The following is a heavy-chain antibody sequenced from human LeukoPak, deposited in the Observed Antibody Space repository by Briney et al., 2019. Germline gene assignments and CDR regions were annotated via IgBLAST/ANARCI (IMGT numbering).Heavy chain of an antibody. CDR3: ARGRRVFDY. Sequence: GGSLRLSCAASGFTFSSYWMHWVRQASGKGLEWVSVIYSGGSTYYADSVKGRFTISRDNSKNTLYLQMNSLRAEDTAVYYCARGRRVFDYWGQGTLVTVSS. V-gene: IGHV3-53*01. J-gene: IGHJ4*02. D-gene: IGHD3-10*01. CDR2: IYSGGST. CDR1: GFTFSSYW.